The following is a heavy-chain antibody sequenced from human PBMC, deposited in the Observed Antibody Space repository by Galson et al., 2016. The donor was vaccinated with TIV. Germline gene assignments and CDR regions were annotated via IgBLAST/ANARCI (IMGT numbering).Heavy chain of an antibody. CDR1: GYRFATSW. J-gene: IGHJ3*01. V-gene: IGHV5-51*01. Sequence: QSGAEVKEPGESLKISCTGSGYRFATSWIGWVRQMPGKGLEWMGIIYPGDSDTRYSRSFQGQVTISADKSIHNAYLQWSSLEAADTAMYYCARLGYCPGDNCLAYDCSALWGQGTMVTVS. D-gene: IGHD2-8*02. CDR2: IYPGDSDT. CDR3: ARLGYCPGDNCLAYDCSAL.